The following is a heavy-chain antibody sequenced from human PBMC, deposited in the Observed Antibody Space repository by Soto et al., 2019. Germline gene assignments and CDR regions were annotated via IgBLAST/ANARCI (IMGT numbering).Heavy chain of an antibody. D-gene: IGHD1-26*01. CDR2: IKQDGSEK. Sequence: RLSCAASGFTFSSYWMSWVRQAPGKGLEWVANIKQDGSEKYYVDSVKGRFTISRDNAKNSLYLQMSSLRAEDTAVYYCARVPVAGATTYYYYGMDVWGQGTTVTVSS. CDR1: GFTFSSYW. J-gene: IGHJ6*02. CDR3: ARVPVAGATTYYYYGMDV. V-gene: IGHV3-7*01.